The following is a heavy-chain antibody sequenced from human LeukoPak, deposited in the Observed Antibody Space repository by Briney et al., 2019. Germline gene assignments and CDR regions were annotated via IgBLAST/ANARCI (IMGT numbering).Heavy chain of an antibody. Sequence: PGGSLRLSCAASGFTFSYHWMTWGRQAPGKGLQWVANIKNDGAVKNYGDSVKGRFTISRDNAKKSLYLQMNSLRAEDTAVYYCAKDSYSKGDFWGKGVLVTVSS. J-gene: IGHJ4*02. D-gene: IGHD6-13*01. CDR1: GFTFSYHW. CDR2: IKNDGAVK. V-gene: IGHV3-7*01. CDR3: AKDSYSKGDF.